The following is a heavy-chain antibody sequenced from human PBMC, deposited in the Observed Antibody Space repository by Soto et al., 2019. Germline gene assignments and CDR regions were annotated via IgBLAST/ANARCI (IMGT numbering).Heavy chain of an antibody. D-gene: IGHD3-10*01. V-gene: IGHV4-59*08. J-gene: IGHJ6*04. CDR2: IYYSGST. Sequence: SETLSLTCTVSGGSISSYYWSWIRQPPGKGLEWIGYIYYSGSTNYNPSLKSRATISVDTSKNQFSLKLSSVTAADPGVYYCARLSPVLLPFEDVWGKGTTVTVSS. CDR1: GGSISSYY. CDR3: ARLSPVLLPFEDV.